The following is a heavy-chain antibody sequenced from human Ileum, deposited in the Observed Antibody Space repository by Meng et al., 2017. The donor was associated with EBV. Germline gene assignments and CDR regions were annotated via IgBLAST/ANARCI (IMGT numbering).Heavy chain of an antibody. CDR1: GDSVSSDKTA. CDR3: ATSRIAKFDR. V-gene: IGHV6-1*01. J-gene: IGHJ5*02. CDR2: TYRRSRWYY. Sequence: QLQDSRSGRDDPAAGTSLSCVIPGDSVSSDKTAGNWIRQSTSRGLEWLGRTYRRSRWYYDYALSVKSRINISPDTSKNQVSLQLNSVTDEDTGIYYCATSRIAKFDRWGQGTLVTVSS.